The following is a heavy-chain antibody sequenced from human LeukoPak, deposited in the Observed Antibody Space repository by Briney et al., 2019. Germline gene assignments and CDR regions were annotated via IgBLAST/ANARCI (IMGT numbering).Heavy chain of an antibody. CDR2: IKTDGSEK. V-gene: IGHV3-7*01. CDR3: ATYSSLNRREFQY. D-gene: IGHD3-22*01. J-gene: IGHJ1*01. Sequence: GGSLRLSCEGSGFTFSNYWMGWVRQAPGKGLQWVANIKTDGSEKYYVGSVKGRFTISRDNAKNSLYLQMNSLRAEDTAVYYCATYSSLNRREFQYWGQGTLLTVSS. CDR1: GFTFSNYW.